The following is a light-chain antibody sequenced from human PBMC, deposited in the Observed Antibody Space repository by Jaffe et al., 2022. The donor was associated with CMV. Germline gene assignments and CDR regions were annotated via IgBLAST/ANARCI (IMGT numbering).Light chain of an antibody. V-gene: IGKV3-20*01. CDR3: QQYGSAPWT. CDR1: QSVTQNY. CDR2: GAF. Sequence: EIVLTQSPDTLSLSPGERATLSCRASQSVTQNYLAWFQLKPGQGPRLLISGAFSRATGIPERFSGSGSGTDFTLTISRLEPDDFAIYFCQQYGSAPWTFGQGTKVEIK. J-gene: IGKJ1*01.